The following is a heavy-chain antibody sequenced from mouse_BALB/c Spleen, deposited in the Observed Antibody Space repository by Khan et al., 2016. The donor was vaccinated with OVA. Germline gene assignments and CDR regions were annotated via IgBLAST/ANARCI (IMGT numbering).Heavy chain of an antibody. Sequence: VQLKQSGAEFVRPGALVKLSCRASGFNFKDYYMHWVKQRPEQGLEWIGWIDPENGNTRYDPKFQGKAIITADTYSNTAYLQLSSLTSEDTAVYYCARDDGFYVNFDVWGAGTTVTVSS. CDR3: ARDDGFYVNFDV. V-gene: IGHV14-1*02. D-gene: IGHD2-3*01. CDR2: IDPENGNT. CDR1: GFNFKDYY. J-gene: IGHJ1*01.